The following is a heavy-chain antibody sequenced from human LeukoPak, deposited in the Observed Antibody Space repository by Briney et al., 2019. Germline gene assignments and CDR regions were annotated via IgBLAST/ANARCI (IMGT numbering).Heavy chain of an antibody. Sequence: GGSLRLSCAASGFTFSDYAMSWVRQALGKGLKWVSVISGSGGSTYNADSVKGRFTISRDNSKNILYLQMNSLRAEDTAVYYCAKSVESAVAANPYFDFWGQGALVTVSS. CDR1: GFTFSDYA. D-gene: IGHD2-15*01. V-gene: IGHV3-23*01. CDR3: AKSVESAVAANPYFDF. CDR2: ISGSGGST. J-gene: IGHJ4*02.